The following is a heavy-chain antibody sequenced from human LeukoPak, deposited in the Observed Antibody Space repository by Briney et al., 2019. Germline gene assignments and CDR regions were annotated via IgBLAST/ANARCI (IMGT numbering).Heavy chain of an antibody. CDR3: AKPARTDYTDY. V-gene: IGHV3-66*04. CDR2: IYSGGRT. Sequence: SGGSLRLSCAASGFTVSRNYMSWVRQAPGKGLEWVSVIYSGGRTYYADSVKGRFTISRDNSKNTLYLQMNSLRAEDTAVYYCAKPARTDYTDYWGQGTLVTVSS. J-gene: IGHJ4*02. D-gene: IGHD1-14*01. CDR1: GFTVSRNY.